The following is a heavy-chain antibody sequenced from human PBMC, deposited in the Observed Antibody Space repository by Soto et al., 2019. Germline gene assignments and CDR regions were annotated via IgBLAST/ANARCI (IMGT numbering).Heavy chain of an antibody. D-gene: IGHD6-19*01. CDR1: GFTFSSYS. J-gene: IGHJ3*02. CDR2: ISSSSSYI. CDR3: ARALGWLVHDAFDI. Sequence: GGSLRLSCAASGFTFSSYSMNWVRQASGKGLEWVSSISSSSSYIYYADSVKGRFTISRDNAKNSLYLQMNSLRAEDTAVYYCARALGWLVHDAFDIWGQGTMVTVSS. V-gene: IGHV3-21*01.